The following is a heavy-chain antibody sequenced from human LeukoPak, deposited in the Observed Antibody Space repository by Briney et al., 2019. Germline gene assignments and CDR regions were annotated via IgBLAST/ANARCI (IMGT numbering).Heavy chain of an antibody. Sequence: GGSLRLSCAASGFTFDDYAMHWVRQAPGKGLERVSGISWNSGSIGYADSVKGRFTISRDNAKNSLYLQMNSLRAEDTALYYCAKDLHSGYDSPPIFDYWGQGTLVTVSS. CDR1: GFTFDDYA. D-gene: IGHD5-12*01. V-gene: IGHV3-9*01. J-gene: IGHJ4*02. CDR2: ISWNSGSI. CDR3: AKDLHSGYDSPPIFDY.